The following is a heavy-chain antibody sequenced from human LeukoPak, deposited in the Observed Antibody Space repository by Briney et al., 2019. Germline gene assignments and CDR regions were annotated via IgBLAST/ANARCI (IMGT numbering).Heavy chain of an antibody. CDR3: ARATYYYGSGSYYTDYMDV. D-gene: IGHD3-10*01. Sequence: SETLSLTCAVYGGSFSGYYWSWIRQPPGRGLEWIGEINHSGSTNYNPSLKSRVTISVDTSKNQFSLKLSSVTAADTAVYYCARATYYYGSGSYYTDYMDVWGKGTTVTVSS. J-gene: IGHJ6*03. CDR1: GGSFSGYY. CDR2: INHSGST. V-gene: IGHV4-34*01.